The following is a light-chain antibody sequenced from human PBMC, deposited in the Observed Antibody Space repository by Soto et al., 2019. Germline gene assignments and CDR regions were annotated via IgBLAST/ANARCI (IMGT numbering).Light chain of an antibody. J-gene: IGLJ2*01. CDR1: SSDIGAYNH. V-gene: IGLV2-14*01. CDR3: SSFTSTSTLL. Sequence: QSALTQPASVSGSPGQSITISCTGTSSDIGAYNHASWYQHHPGKAPKLIIYDVSNRPSGVSDRFSGSRSGDAASLTISGLQSEDEADYYCSSFTSTSTLLFGGGTKLTVL. CDR2: DVS.